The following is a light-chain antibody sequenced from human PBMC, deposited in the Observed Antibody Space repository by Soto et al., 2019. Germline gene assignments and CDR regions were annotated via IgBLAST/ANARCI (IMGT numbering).Light chain of an antibody. V-gene: IGKV3-15*01. Sequence: EVVMTQSPATLSVSPGERATLSCRASRGIGSTLAWYQQKPGQTPRRLIYDTSTRAIGVPGRFIGSRSGTDFTLPVTSLQSEDLALYSCLHDVTWPLGFGGGTRGETK. CDR3: LHDVTWPLG. CDR1: RGIGST. J-gene: IGKJ4*01. CDR2: DTS.